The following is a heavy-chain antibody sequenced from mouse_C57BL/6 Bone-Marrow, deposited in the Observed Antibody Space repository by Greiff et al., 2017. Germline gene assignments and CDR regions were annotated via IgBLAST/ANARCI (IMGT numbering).Heavy chain of an antibody. CDR2: IYPRSGNT. CDR1: GYTFTSYG. CDR3: ARGWFYFDY. V-gene: IGHV1-81*01. D-gene: IGHD1-1*02. J-gene: IGHJ2*01. Sequence: VHLVESGAELARPGASVKLSCKASGYTFTSYGISWVKQRTGQGLEWIGEIYPRSGNTYYNEKFKGKATLTADKSSSTAYMELRSLTSEDSAVYFCARGWFYFDYWGQGTTLTVSS.